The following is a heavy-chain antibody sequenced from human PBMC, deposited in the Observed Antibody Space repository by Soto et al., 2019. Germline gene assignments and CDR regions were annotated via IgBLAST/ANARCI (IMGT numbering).Heavy chain of an antibody. CDR3: AKDHGSRSYYIDDPAY. J-gene: IGHJ4*02. CDR2: ISGSGGST. Sequence: GGSLRLSCAASGFTFSSYAMSWVRQAPGKGLEWVSAISGSGGSTYYADSVKGRFTISRDNSKNTLYLQMNSLRAEDTAVYYCAKDHGSRSYYIDDPAYWGQGTLVTVSS. D-gene: IGHD3-10*01. V-gene: IGHV3-23*01. CDR1: GFTFSSYA.